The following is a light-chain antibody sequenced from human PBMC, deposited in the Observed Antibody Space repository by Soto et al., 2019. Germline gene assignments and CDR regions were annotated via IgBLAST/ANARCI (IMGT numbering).Light chain of an antibody. V-gene: IGKV1-5*01. CDR2: DAS. J-gene: IGKJ1*01. Sequence: DIQMTQSPSTLSASVGDRVTITCRASQSISDLLAWYQQKPGKAPKLLIYDASDLETGVPSRFSGSGSGTEFPLIIISLQPDDFATYYCQQYNDYPPWTFGQGTRVEIK. CDR1: QSISDL. CDR3: QQYNDYPPWT.